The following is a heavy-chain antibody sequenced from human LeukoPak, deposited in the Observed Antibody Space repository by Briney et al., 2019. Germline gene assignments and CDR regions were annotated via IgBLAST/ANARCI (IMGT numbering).Heavy chain of an antibody. J-gene: IGHJ4*02. CDR2: ISSSGSTI. CDR3: ARDEDSGSPFDY. D-gene: IGHD1-26*01. Sequence: PGGSLRLSCAASGFTFSSYGMSWIRQAPGKGLEWVSYISSSGSTIYYADSVKGRFTISRDNAKNSLYLQMNSLRAEDTAVYYCARDEDSGSPFDYWGQGTLVTVSS. CDR1: GFTFSSYG. V-gene: IGHV3-48*04.